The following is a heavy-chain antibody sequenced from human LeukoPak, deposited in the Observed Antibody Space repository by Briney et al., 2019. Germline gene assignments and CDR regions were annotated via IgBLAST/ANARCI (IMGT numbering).Heavy chain of an antibody. CDR2: VYPNSGHT. D-gene: IGHD2-15*01. CDR1: GYTFTSYD. J-gene: IGHJ4*02. CDR3: ARGAPGSYCSGGSCPYFDY. Sequence: ASVKVSCKASGYTFTSYDINWVRQATGQGLEWMGWVYPNSGHTGYAQKFQGRVTMTRNTSISTAYMELSSLRSEDTAVYYCARGAPGSYCSGGSCPYFDYWGQGTLVSVSS. V-gene: IGHV1-8*01.